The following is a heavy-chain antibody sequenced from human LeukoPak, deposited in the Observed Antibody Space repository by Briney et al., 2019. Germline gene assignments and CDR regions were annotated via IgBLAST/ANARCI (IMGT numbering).Heavy chain of an antibody. D-gene: IGHD3/OR15-3a*01. CDR3: ARAFGLTDY. CDR2: ISSSSSYT. V-gene: IGHV3-11*06. J-gene: IGHJ4*02. Sequence: PGGSLRLSCAASGFTFSDYYMSWIRQAPGKGLKWVSYISSSSSYTDYADSVKGRFTISRDNAKNSLYLQMNSLRDEDTAVYYCARAFGLTDYWGQGTLVTVSS. CDR1: GFTFSDYY.